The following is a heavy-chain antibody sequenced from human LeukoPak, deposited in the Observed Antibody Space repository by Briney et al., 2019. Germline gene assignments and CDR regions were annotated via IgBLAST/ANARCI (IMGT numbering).Heavy chain of an antibody. CDR3: AKGTLGAYGGNSGHY. CDR1: GFTFSSYA. Sequence: GGSLRLSCAASGFTFSSYAMSWVRQAPGKGLEWVSAISGSGGSTYYADSVKGRFTISRDNSKNTLYLQMNSLRAEDTAVYYCAKGTLGAYGGNSGHYWGQGTLVTVSS. J-gene: IGHJ4*02. V-gene: IGHV3-23*01. D-gene: IGHD4-23*01. CDR2: ISGSGGST.